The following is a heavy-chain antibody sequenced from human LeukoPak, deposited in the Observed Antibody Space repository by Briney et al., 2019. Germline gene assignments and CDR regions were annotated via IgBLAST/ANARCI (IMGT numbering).Heavy chain of an antibody. CDR2: INHSGST. CDR3: ATDNWNDDLPLDY. CDR1: GGSFSGYY. D-gene: IGHD1-20*01. V-gene: IGHV4-34*01. J-gene: IGHJ4*02. Sequence: SETLSLTCAVYGGSFSGYYWSWIRQPPGKGLEWIGEINHSGSTNYNPSLKSRVTISVDTSKNQFSLKLSSVTAADTAVYYCATDNWNDDLPLDYWGQGTLVTVSS.